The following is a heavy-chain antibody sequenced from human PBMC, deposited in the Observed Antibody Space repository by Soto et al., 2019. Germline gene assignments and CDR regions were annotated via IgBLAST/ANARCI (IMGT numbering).Heavy chain of an antibody. J-gene: IGHJ6*02. CDR2: INSDGSST. CDR3: ARDLYSLSPEYYYYGMDV. Sequence: PGGSLRLSCAASGFTFSSYWMHWVRQAPGKGLVWVSRINSDGSSTSYADSVKGRFTISRDNAKNTLYLQMNSLRAEDTAVYYCARDLYSLSPEYYYYGMDVWGQGTTVTVSS. CDR1: GFTFSSYW. D-gene: IGHD4-4*01. V-gene: IGHV3-74*01.